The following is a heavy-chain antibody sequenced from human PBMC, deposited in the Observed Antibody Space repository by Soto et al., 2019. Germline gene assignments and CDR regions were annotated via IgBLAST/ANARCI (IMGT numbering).Heavy chain of an antibody. CDR1: GGSISSGSYY. Sequence: QVQLQESGPGLVKPSQTLSLTCTVSGGSISSGSYYWSWIRQLPGKGLEWIGYIYYSGSTYYNPSLKIRVTTSVVTSKNQSSLKLNSVTAADTAVYYCATRIDYYYGSRSMGGLDVWGQGTTVTVSS. V-gene: IGHV4-31*03. CDR3: ATRIDYYYGSRSMGGLDV. D-gene: IGHD3-10*01. CDR2: IYYSGST. J-gene: IGHJ6*01.